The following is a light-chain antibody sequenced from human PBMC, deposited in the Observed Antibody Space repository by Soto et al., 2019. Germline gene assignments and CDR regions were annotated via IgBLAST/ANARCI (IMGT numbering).Light chain of an antibody. CDR2: KAS. CDR3: QHYNSYSEA. Sequence: DIHITPSPATLSGSVGDRVTITCRASQTISSWLAWYQQKPGKAPKLLIYKASTLKSGVPSRFSGSGSGTEFTLTISSLQPDDFATYYCQHYNSYSEAFGQGTKVDI. CDR1: QTISSW. J-gene: IGKJ1*01. V-gene: IGKV1-5*03.